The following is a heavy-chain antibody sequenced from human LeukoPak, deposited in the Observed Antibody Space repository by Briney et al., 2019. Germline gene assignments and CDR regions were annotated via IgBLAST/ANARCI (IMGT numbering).Heavy chain of an antibody. J-gene: IGHJ4*02. Sequence: GGSLRLSCAASGFTFSDHYMDWVRQAPGKGLDWVGRIRNKANSYTTEYAASVKGRFTISRDDSKNSLYLQMNSLKIEDTAVYYCAKAHPRSRFDSWGQGTLVTVSS. CDR1: GFTFSDHY. CDR3: AKAHPRSRFDS. V-gene: IGHV3-72*01. CDR2: IRNKANSYTT. D-gene: IGHD2-15*01.